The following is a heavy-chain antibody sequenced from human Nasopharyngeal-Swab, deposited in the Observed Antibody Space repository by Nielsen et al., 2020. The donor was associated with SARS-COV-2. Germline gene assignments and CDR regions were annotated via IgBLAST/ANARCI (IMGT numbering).Heavy chain of an antibody. CDR2: IIPIFGTA. V-gene: IGHV1-69*13. CDR3: AGWITMIRGATFDI. D-gene: IGHD3-10*01. J-gene: IGHJ3*02. Sequence: SVKVSCKASAGTFSSYAASWVRQAPGQGLEWMGGIIPIFGTANYAQKFQGRVTITADESTSTAFMELSSLRSEDTAVYYCAGWITMIRGATFDIWGQGTMVTVSS. CDR1: AGTFSSYA.